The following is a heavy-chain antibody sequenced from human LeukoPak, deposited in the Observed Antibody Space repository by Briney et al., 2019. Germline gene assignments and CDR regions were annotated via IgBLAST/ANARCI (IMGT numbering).Heavy chain of an antibody. CDR3: ARVQKDIVVVVAADPYDAFDI. J-gene: IGHJ3*02. V-gene: IGHV4-59*01. CDR1: GGSISTYY. CDR2: IYYSGST. D-gene: IGHD2-15*01. Sequence: SETLSLTCTVSGGSISTYYWSWIRQPPGKGLEWIGYIYYSGSTNYNPSLKSRVIISVDTSKNQVSLKLTSVTAADTAVYYCARVQKDIVVVVAADPYDAFDIWGQGTMVTVSS.